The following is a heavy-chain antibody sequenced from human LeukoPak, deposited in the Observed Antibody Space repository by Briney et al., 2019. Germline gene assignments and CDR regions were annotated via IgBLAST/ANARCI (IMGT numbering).Heavy chain of an antibody. V-gene: IGHV3-49*04. CDR2: IRSKAYGGTT. CDR1: GFTFGDYA. Sequence: GGSLRLSCTASGFTFGDYAMSWVRQAPGKGLEWVGFIRSKAYGGTTEYAASVKGGFTISRDDSKSIAYLQMNSLKTEYTAVYYCTRATNRGYSYGYRGRYYFDYWGQGTLVTVSS. D-gene: IGHD5-18*01. J-gene: IGHJ4*02. CDR3: TRATNRGYSYGYRGRYYFDY.